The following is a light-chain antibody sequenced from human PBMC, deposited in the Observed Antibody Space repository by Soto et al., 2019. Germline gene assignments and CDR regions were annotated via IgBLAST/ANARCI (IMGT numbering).Light chain of an antibody. Sequence: DIQMTQSPSSLSASVGDRVTITCRASQTISSYLNWYQQKPGKAPNLLIYYTSSLQSGVPSRFSGSGSGTDFTLNISSLQPEDFATYYCQQSYSKPRTFGQGTKLEIK. CDR2: YTS. CDR1: QTISSY. J-gene: IGKJ2*01. V-gene: IGKV1-39*01. CDR3: QQSYSKPRT.